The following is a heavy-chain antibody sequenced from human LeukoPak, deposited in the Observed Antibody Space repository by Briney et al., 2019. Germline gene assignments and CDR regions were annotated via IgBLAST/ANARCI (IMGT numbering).Heavy chain of an antibody. CDR2: IGGSGGGT. D-gene: IGHD3-10*01. J-gene: IGHJ4*02. CDR1: GFTFSSYA. V-gene: IGHV3-23*01. CDR3: AKDRDTMVRGASDY. Sequence: GGSLRLSCAASGFTFSSYAMGWVRQAPGKGLEWVSSIGGSGGGTYYADSVKGRFTISRDNSKNTLYLQMNSLRAEDPAVYYCAKDRDTMVRGASDYWGQGTLVTVSS.